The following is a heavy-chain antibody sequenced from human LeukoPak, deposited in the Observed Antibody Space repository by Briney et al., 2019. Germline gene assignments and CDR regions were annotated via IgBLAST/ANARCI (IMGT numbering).Heavy chain of an antibody. CDR3: ARVRSGSSAGNYGMDV. V-gene: IGHV3-74*01. CDR1: GFTFSNYW. CDR2: INSDGSST. D-gene: IGHD1-26*01. Sequence: GGSLRLSCAASGFTFSNYWMHWVRQAPGKGLAWVSRINSDGSSTTYADSVKGRFTISRDNAKNTLYVQMNSLRAEDTAVYYCARVRSGSSAGNYGMDVWGQGTTVTVSS. J-gene: IGHJ6*02.